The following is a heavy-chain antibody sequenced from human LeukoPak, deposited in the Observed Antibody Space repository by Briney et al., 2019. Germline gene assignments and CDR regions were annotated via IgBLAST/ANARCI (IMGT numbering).Heavy chain of an antibody. CDR3: ARDSAPCSSTSCYAGFLGY. CDR1: GGSISSYY. CDR2: IYISGST. J-gene: IGHJ4*02. D-gene: IGHD2-2*01. Sequence: PSETLSLTCTVSGGSISSYYWSWIRQPAGKGLEWIGRIYISGSTNYNPSLKSRVTISVDKSKNQFSLKLRSVTAADTAVYYCARDSAPCSSTSCYAGFLGYWGQGTLVTVSS. V-gene: IGHV4-4*07.